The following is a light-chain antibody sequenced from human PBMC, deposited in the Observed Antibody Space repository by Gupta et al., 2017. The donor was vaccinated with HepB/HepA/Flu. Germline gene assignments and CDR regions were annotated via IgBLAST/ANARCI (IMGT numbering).Light chain of an antibody. CDR1: SSDVGGYNY. CDR3: SAYTSSSLVV. V-gene: IGLV2-14*03. CDR2: DVS. J-gene: IGLJ2*01. Sequence: QSALTQPASVSGSPGQSITISCTGTSSDVGGYNYVSWYQQHPGKAPTLMIYDVSNRPSGVSNRFSGSKSGNTASLTISGLQAEDEADYYCSAYTSSSLVVFGGGTKLTVL.